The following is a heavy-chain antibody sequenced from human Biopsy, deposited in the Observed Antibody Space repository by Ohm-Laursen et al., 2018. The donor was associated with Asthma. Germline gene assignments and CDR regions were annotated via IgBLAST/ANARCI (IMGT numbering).Heavy chain of an antibody. Sequence: SLRLSCSASGFTFSNAWISWVRQAPGKGLEWVGRVKSKTDGGTTDYAAPVKGRFTISRDDSKNTLYLQMNSLKTEDTAVYYCTREDYSSGWYPSESANWFDPWGQGTLVTVSS. J-gene: IGHJ5*02. CDR1: GFTFSNAW. V-gene: IGHV3-15*01. D-gene: IGHD6-19*01. CDR2: VKSKTDGGTT. CDR3: TREDYSSGWYPSESANWFDP.